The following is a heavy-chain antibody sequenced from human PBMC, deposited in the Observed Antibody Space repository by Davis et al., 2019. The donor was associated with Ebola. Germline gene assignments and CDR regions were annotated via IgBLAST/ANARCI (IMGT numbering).Heavy chain of an antibody. CDR1: GFTFDTYG. D-gene: IGHD1-26*01. J-gene: IGHJ6*03. CDR2: ISWNGDII. V-gene: IGHV3-20*04. CDR3: ARGELLWSYYYYMDV. Sequence: GGSLRLSCAASGFTFDTYGMTWVRQAPGKGLEWVSGISWNGDIIRYADSVKGRFTISRDNSRNTLWLHMNRLRPEDTAVYYCARGELLWSYYYYMDVWGKGTTVTVSS.